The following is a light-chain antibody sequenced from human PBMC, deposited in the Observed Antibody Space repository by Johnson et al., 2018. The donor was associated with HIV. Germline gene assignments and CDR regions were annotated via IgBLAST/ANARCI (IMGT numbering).Light chain of an antibody. Sequence: QSVLTQPPSVSAAPGQKVTIYCSGSSSDMGNYVVSWYQQLPGTAPKLLIYENNKRPSGIPDRFSGSKSGTSATLGITGLQTGDEADYYCGTWDSSLSAVPFGTGTKVTVL. CDR2: ENN. V-gene: IGLV1-51*02. J-gene: IGLJ1*01. CDR1: SSDMGNYV. CDR3: GTWDSSLSAVP.